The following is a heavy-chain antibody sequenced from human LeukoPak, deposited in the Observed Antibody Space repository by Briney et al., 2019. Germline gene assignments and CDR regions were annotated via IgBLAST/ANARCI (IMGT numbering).Heavy chain of an antibody. V-gene: IGHV4-39*01. CDR2: IYYSGST. J-gene: IGHJ5*02. Sequence: PSETLSLTCTVSGGSISSSSYYWGWIRQPPGKGLEWIGSIYYSGSTYYNPSLKSRVAISVDTSKNQFSLKLSSVTAADTAVYYCARRNFDWLLFSQGWFDPWGQGTLVTVSS. CDR3: ARRNFDWLLFSQGWFDP. D-gene: IGHD3-9*01. CDR1: GGSISSSSYY.